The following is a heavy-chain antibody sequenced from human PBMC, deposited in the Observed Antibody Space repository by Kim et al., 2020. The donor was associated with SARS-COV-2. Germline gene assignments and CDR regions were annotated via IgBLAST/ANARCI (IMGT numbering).Heavy chain of an antibody. D-gene: IGHD1-26*01. J-gene: IGHJ6*02. V-gene: IGHV3-33*01. Sequence: GGSLRLSCAASGFTFSSYGMHWVRQAPGKGLEWVAVIWYDGSNKYYADSVKGRFTISRDNSKNTLYLQMNSLRAEDTAVYYCARDTAYYKYYYDGMEVWGQGATGTLSS. CDR2: IWYDGSNK. CDR1: GFTFSSYG. CDR3: ARDTAYYKYYYDGMEV.